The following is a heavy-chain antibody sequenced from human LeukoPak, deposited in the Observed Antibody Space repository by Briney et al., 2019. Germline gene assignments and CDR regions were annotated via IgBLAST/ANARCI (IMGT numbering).Heavy chain of an antibody. D-gene: IGHD2-2*01. CDR3: ARYCSSTSCYGGDY. CDR1: GGSISSYY. J-gene: IGHJ4*02. Sequence: SETLSLTCTVSGGSISSYYWSWIRQPPGKGLEWIGYIYYSGSTNYNPFLKSRVTISVDTSKNQFSLKLSSVTAADTAVNYCARYCSSTSCYGGDYWGQGTLVTVSS. V-gene: IGHV4-59*08. CDR2: IYYSGST.